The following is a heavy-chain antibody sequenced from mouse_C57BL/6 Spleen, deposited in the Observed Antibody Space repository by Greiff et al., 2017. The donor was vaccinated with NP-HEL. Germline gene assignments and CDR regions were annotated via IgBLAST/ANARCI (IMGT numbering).Heavy chain of an antibody. J-gene: IGHJ4*01. V-gene: IGHV5-4*01. CDR1: GFTFSSYA. CDR3: ARERGYYYAMDY. CDR2: ISDGGSYT. Sequence: EVQLVESGGGLVKPGGSLKLSCAASGFTFSSYAMSWVRQTPEKRLEWVATISDGGSYTYYPDNVKGRFTISRDNAKNNLYLQMSHLKSEDTARYYCARERGYYYAMDYWGQGTSVTVSS.